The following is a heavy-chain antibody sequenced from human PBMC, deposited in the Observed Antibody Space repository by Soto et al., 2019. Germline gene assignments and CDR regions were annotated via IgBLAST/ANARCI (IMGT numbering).Heavy chain of an antibody. CDR3: ATSVEMATTKGDAFDI. V-gene: IGHV5-51*01. J-gene: IGHJ3*02. CDR1: GYSFTSYW. CDR2: IYPGDSDT. D-gene: IGHD5-12*01. Sequence: PGESLKISCKGSGYSFTSYWIGWVRQMPGKGPEWMGIIYPGDSDTRYSPSFQGQVTISADKSISTAYLQWSSLKASDTAMYYCATSVEMATTKGDAFDIWGQGTMVTVSS.